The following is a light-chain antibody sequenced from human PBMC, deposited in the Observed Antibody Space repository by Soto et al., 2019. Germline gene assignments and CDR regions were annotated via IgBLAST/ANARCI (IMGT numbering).Light chain of an antibody. CDR2: DVS. J-gene: IGKJ1*01. V-gene: IGKV3-11*01. CDR1: ESVRSN. Sequence: DIVMTQSPDSLAVSPGERATLSCRASESVRSNLAWYQQKPGQAPRLLVYDVSNRATGIPARFSGGGSGTDFTLTISNLEPEDFAVYYCQQRSDWPWTFGQGTKVDIK. CDR3: QQRSDWPWT.